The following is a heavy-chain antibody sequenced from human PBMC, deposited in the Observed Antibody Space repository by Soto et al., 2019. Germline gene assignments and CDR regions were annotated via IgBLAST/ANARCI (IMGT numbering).Heavy chain of an antibody. Sequence: GGSLRLSCAASGFTFNNYAMSWVRLAPGKGLEWVSSISGSGSSTYYADSVKGRFTISRDNSKNTLYLQLNTLRAEDTAVYYCAKDQPGVAARFDYWGQGTLVTVSS. D-gene: IGHD6-13*01. CDR2: ISGSGSST. CDR3: AKDQPGVAARFDY. CDR1: GFTFNNYA. V-gene: IGHV3-23*01. J-gene: IGHJ4*02.